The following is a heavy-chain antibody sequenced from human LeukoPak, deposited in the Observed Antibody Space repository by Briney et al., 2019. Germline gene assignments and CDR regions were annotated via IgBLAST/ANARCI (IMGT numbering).Heavy chain of an antibody. Sequence: PSETLSLTCTVSGGSISSYYWSWIRQPPGKGLEWIGYIYYSGSTNYNPSLKSRVTISVDTSKNQFSLKLSSVTAADTAVYYCARERQPDWFDPWGQGTLVTVSS. J-gene: IGHJ5*02. D-gene: IGHD6-13*01. CDR2: IYYSGST. CDR3: ARERQPDWFDP. CDR1: GGSISSYY. V-gene: IGHV4-59*01.